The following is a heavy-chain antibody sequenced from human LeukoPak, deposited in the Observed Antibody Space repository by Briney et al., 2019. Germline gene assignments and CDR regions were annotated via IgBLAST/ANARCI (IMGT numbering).Heavy chain of an antibody. CDR1: GGSFSGYY. CDR2: INHSGST. CDR3: ASERITMIRGVFKYYYDMDV. Sequence: PSETLSLTCAVYGGSFSGYYWSWIRQPPGKGLEWIGEINHSGSTNYNPSLKSRVTISVDTSKNQFSLRLSSVTAVDTAVYYCASERITMIRGVFKYYYDMDVWGQGTTVTVSS. J-gene: IGHJ6*02. V-gene: IGHV4-34*01. D-gene: IGHD3-10*01.